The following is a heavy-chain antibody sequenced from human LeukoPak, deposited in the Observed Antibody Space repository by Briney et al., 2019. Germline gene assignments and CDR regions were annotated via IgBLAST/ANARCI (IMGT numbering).Heavy chain of an antibody. CDR2: ISGSGGST. Sequence: PGGSLRLSCAASGFTFSSYAMSWVRQAPGKGLEWVSAISGSGGSTYYADSVKGRFTISRDNANNSLYLQMNSLRDEDTAVYYCARGGAVGPNPYYSDYWGQGTLVTVSS. J-gene: IGHJ4*02. CDR3: ARGGAVGPNPYYSDY. D-gene: IGHD2-2*01. V-gene: IGHV3-23*01. CDR1: GFTFSSYA.